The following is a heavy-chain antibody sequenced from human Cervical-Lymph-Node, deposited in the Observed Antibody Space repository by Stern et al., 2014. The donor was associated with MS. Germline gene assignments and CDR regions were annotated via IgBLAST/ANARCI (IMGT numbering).Heavy chain of an antibody. J-gene: IGHJ6*02. CDR1: GGFIKSYY. CDR3: ARDGGFCTNRVCPKYYHSGMDV. CDR2: FHFSGYS. V-gene: IGHV4-4*07. D-gene: IGHD2-8*01. Sequence: QLQLQESGPGLVKPSETLSLTCTVSGGFIKSYYWSWVRQSAGKGLEWIGRFHFSGYSNYNPSLKSRVTMSVDTSKSQFSLKLTSVTAADSAVYYCARDGGFCTNRVCPKYYHSGMDVWGQGTTVTVSS.